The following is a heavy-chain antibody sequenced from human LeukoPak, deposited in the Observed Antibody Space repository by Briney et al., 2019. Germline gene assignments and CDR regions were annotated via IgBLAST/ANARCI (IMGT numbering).Heavy chain of an antibody. Sequence: SETLSLTCAVYGGSFSGYYWSWIRQPPGKGLEWIGEINHSGSTNYNPSLKSRVTISVDTSKNQFSLKPCSVTAADTAVYYCAAPAAGTGRGFQHWGQGTLVTVSS. J-gene: IGHJ1*01. D-gene: IGHD6-13*01. CDR2: INHSGST. CDR3: AAPAAGTGRGFQH. CDR1: GGSFSGYY. V-gene: IGHV4-34*01.